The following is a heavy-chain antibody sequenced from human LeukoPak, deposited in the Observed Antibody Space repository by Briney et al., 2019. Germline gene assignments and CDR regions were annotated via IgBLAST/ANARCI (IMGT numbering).Heavy chain of an antibody. CDR2: IIPILGIA. Sequence: GASVKVSCKASGYTFTSYGISWVRQAPGQGLEWMGGIIPILGIANYAQKFQGRVTITADKSTSTAYMELSSLRSEDTAVYYCAREDGRGASAFDIWGQGTMVTVSS. D-gene: IGHD1-26*01. V-gene: IGHV1-69*10. CDR3: AREDGRGASAFDI. CDR1: GYTFTSYG. J-gene: IGHJ3*02.